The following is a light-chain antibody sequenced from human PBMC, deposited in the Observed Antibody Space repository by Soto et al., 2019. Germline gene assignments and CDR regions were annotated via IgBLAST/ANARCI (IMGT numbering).Light chain of an antibody. CDR2: AAS. V-gene: IGKV1-39*01. CDR1: QSISNY. J-gene: IGKJ4*01. Sequence: DMEMTQSPSSLSASVGDRVTITCRASQSISNYLNWYQHKPGKVPKLLIYAASSLQSGVPTRFRRRGSGTHFTVPINSLQPEDFATYYCQQSYGTPLTFGGGTKIEIK. CDR3: QQSYGTPLT.